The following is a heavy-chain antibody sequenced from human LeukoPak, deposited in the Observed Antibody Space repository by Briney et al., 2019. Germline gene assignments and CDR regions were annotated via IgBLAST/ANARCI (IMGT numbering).Heavy chain of an antibody. CDR2: ISAYNGNT. V-gene: IGHV1-18*01. Sequence: GASVMVSCKASGYTFTSYGISWVRQAPGQGLEWMGWISAYNGNTNYAQKLQGRVTMTTDTSTSTAYMELRSLRSDDTAVYYCARGQKYYDFWSGYQFQHWGQGTLVTVSS. D-gene: IGHD3-3*01. J-gene: IGHJ1*01. CDR3: ARGQKYYDFWSGYQFQH. CDR1: GYTFTSYG.